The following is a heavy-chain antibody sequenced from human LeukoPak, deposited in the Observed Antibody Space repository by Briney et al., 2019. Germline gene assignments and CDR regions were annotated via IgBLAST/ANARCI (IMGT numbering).Heavy chain of an antibody. Sequence: PGGSLRLSCAASGFTVSSNYMSWVRQAPGKGLEWVSVIYSGGSIYYADSVKGRFTISRDNSKNALYLQMNSLRAEDTAVYYCAKCARVDWLPIDHWGQGTLVTGSS. CDR3: AKCARVDWLPIDH. J-gene: IGHJ4*02. CDR1: GFTVSSNY. V-gene: IGHV3-53*01. D-gene: IGHD3-9*01. CDR2: IYSGGSI.